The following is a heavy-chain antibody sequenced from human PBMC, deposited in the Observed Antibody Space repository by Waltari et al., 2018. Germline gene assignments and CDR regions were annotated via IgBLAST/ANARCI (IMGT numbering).Heavy chain of an antibody. D-gene: IGHD3-22*01. J-gene: IGHJ4*02. Sequence: QVQLQQWGAGLLKPSETLSLTCAVYGGSFSGYYWSWIRQPPGKGLEWIGEINHSGSTNYNPSLKSRVTISVDTSKNQFSLKLSSVTAADTAVYYCASGLRFSGYYYHPRGFDYWGQGTLVTVSS. CDR2: INHSGST. V-gene: IGHV4-34*01. CDR3: ASGLRFSGYYYHPRGFDY. CDR1: GGSFSGYY.